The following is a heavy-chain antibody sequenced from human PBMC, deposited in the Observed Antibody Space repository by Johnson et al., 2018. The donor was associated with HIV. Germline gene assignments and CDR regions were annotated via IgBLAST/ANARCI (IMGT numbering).Heavy chain of an antibody. CDR3: TSLRDDAFDI. CDR1: GFTFSNAW. CDR2: INSKSDGGTT. V-gene: IGHV3-15*01. J-gene: IGHJ3*02. Sequence: VQLVESGGGLVKPGGSLRLSCAASGFTFSNAWMSWVRQAPGKGLEWVGRINSKSDGGTTDYAAPVKGRFTISRDDSKNTLNMQMNSLKNEDTAVYYCTSLRDDAFDIWGQGTMVTLSS.